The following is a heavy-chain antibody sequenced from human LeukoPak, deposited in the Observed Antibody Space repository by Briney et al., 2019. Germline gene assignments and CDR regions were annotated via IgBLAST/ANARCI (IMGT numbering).Heavy chain of an antibody. J-gene: IGHJ4*02. CDR3: ARLRISDSGSGSYFDY. D-gene: IGHD3-10*01. V-gene: IGHV4-31*03. CDR2: IYYSGST. Sequence: SQTLSLTCTVSGGSISSGGYYWSWIRQHPGKGLEWVGYIYYSGSTYYNPSLKSRVTISVDTSKNQFSLKLSSVTAADTAVYYCARLRISDSGSGSYFDYWGQGTLVTVSS. CDR1: GGSISSGGYY.